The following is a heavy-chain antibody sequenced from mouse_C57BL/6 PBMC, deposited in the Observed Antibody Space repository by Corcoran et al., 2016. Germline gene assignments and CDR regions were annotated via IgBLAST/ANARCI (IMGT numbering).Heavy chain of an antibody. V-gene: IGHV1-26*01. Sequence: EVQLQQSGPELVKPGASVKISCKASGYTFTDYYMNWVKQSHGKSLEWIGDINPNNGGTSYNQKFKGKATLTVDKSSSTAYMELRRLPSEESAVYYCAGSNGYDMDYGGQGTSVTVSS. CDR1: GYTFTDYY. J-gene: IGHJ4*01. CDR3: AGSNGYDMDY. CDR2: INPNNGGT. D-gene: IGHD2-5*01.